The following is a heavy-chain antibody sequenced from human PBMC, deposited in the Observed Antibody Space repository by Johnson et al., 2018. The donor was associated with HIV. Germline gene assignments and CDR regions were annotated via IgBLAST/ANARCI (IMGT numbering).Heavy chain of an antibody. D-gene: IGHD4-23*01. CDR2: IDSGDST. J-gene: IGHJ3*02. CDR1: GFTVSSNY. Sequence: VQLVESGGGLVQPGGSLRLSCAASGFTVSSNYMSWVRQAPGKGLEWVSVIDSGDSTYYADPVTGRFTITRDNSKNTLYLQMHSLRAEDTAVYYCARKATTVVNDDAFDIWGQGTMVTVSS. CDR3: ARKATTVVNDDAFDI. V-gene: IGHV3-66*01.